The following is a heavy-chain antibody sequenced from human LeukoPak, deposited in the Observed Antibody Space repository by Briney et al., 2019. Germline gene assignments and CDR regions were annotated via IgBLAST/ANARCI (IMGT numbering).Heavy chain of an antibody. V-gene: IGHV3-53*01. CDR3: ARDSRRILPSD. CDR1: GFTVIANY. CDR2: IYIGGNT. D-gene: IGHD2-15*01. J-gene: IGHJ4*02. Sequence: GGSLRLSCAASGFTVIANYMSWVRQAPGKGLEWVSVIYIGGNTYYADSVKGRFTISRDNSKNTLYLQMNSLRAEDTAVYYCARDSRRILPSDWGQGTLVTVSS.